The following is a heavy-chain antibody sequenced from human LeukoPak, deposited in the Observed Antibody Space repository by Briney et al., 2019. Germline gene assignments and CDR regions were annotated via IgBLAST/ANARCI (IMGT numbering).Heavy chain of an antibody. CDR2: VSTSNGDT. Sequence: GASVKVSCKTSGYNFNRYAITWVRQAPGQGLEWMGWVSTSNGDTNYADTFQGRVTMTTDSVTKTAYLELRRLRSSDTAIYFCARVSDTSMVTPGFDSWGQGTLVTVSS. J-gene: IGHJ4*02. V-gene: IGHV1-18*01. CDR1: GYNFNRYA. CDR3: ARVSDTSMVTPGFDS. D-gene: IGHD5-18*01.